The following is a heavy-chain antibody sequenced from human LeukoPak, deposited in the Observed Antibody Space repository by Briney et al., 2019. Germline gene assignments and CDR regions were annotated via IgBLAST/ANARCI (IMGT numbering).Heavy chain of an antibody. CDR3: ARWTGVIDQ. Sequence: GGSLRLSCTASGFTFSSYTMNWVRLAPGKGPEWVANIKQDGSLAHYLDSVKGRFTISRDNTNNSLILQMNSLLAEDTAVYYCARWTGVIDQWGQGTLVTVSS. CDR2: IKQDGSLA. V-gene: IGHV3-7*01. D-gene: IGHD3-10*01. CDR1: GFTFSSYT. J-gene: IGHJ4*02.